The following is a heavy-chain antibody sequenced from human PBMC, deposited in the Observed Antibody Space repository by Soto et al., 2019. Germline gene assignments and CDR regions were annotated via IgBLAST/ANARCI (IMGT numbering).Heavy chain of an antibody. Sequence: ASVKVSCKASGGTFSSYAISWVRQAPGQGLEWMGGIIPIIGTANYAQKFQGRVTITADESTSTAYMELSSLRSEDTAVYYCAASPSGYSYAAPLDYWGQGTLVTVSS. J-gene: IGHJ4*02. CDR3: AASPSGYSYAAPLDY. D-gene: IGHD5-18*01. CDR2: IIPIIGTA. V-gene: IGHV1-69*13. CDR1: GGTFSSYA.